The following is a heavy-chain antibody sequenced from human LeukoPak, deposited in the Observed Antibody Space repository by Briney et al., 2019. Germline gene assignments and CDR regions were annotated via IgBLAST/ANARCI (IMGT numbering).Heavy chain of an antibody. CDR2: IYYSGST. CDR3: ARYYGSGSGYFDY. J-gene: IGHJ4*02. V-gene: IGHV4-59*08. D-gene: IGHD3-10*01. Sequence: PSETLSLTCTVSGGSISSYYWSWIRQPPGKGLEWIGYIYYSGSTNYNPSLKSRVTISVDTSKNQFSLKLSSVTAADTAVYYCARYYGSGSGYFDYWGLGTLVTVSS. CDR1: GGSISSYY.